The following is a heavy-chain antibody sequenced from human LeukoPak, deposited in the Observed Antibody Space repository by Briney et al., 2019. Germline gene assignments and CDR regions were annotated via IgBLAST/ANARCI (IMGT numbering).Heavy chain of an antibody. Sequence: PSETLSLTCTVSGGSISSSSYYWGWIRQPPGKGLEWIGSIYYSGSTYYNPSLKSRVTISVDTSKNQFSLKLSSVTAADTAVYYGARQDAGRDYGRDVWAKGTRATVP. CDR3: ARQDAGRDYGRDV. CDR2: IYYSGST. V-gene: IGHV4-39*01. CDR1: GGSISSSSYY. J-gene: IGHJ6*04.